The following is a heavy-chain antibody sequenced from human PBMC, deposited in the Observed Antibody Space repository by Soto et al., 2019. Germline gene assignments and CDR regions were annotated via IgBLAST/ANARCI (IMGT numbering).Heavy chain of an antibody. V-gene: IGHV3-15*01. CDR2: IKSKTDGGTT. J-gene: IGHJ4*02. Sequence: EVQLVESGGGLVKPGGSLRLSCAASGFTFSNAWMSWVRQAPGKGLEWVGRIKSKTDGGTTDYAAPVKGRFTISRDDSKNTLYLQMNSLKTEDTAVYYCTTGWRILRFLEWLLGGDYWGQGTLVTVSS. CDR1: GFTFSNAW. D-gene: IGHD3-3*01. CDR3: TTGWRILRFLEWLLGGDY.